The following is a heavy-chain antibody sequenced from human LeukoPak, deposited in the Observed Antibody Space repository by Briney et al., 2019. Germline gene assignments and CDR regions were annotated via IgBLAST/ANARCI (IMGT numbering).Heavy chain of an antibody. CDR1: GFTFSSYA. D-gene: IGHD6-13*01. J-gene: IGHJ4*02. V-gene: IGHV3-30-3*01. Sequence: GGSLRLSCAASGFTFSSYAMHWVRQGPGKGLERVAVRSYDGSNKYYADSVKGRFTISRDNSKNTLYLQMNSLRAEDTAVYYCASGIAAAGTSSYFDYWGQGTLVTVSS. CDR2: RSYDGSNK. CDR3: ASGIAAAGTSSYFDY.